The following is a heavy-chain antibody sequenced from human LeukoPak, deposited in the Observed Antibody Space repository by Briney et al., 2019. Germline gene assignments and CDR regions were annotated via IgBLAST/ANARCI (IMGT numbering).Heavy chain of an antibody. CDR3: ARHRGYSYGYGGFDY. Sequence: GGSLRLSCGASGFNFSGYGMHWVRQAPGEGLEWVAFIRYDGTNKYYADSVKGRFTISRDNSKNTLYLQMNSLRAEDTAVYYCARHRGYSYGYGGFDYWGQGTLVTVSS. J-gene: IGHJ4*02. D-gene: IGHD5-18*01. CDR2: IRYDGTNK. V-gene: IGHV3-30*02. CDR1: GFNFSGYG.